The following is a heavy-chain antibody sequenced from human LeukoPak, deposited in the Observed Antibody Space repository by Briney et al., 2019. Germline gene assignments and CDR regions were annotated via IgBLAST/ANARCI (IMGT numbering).Heavy chain of an antibody. CDR2: FDPEDGET. CDR3: ARDLGSSSSNNWFDP. Sequence: ASVKVSCKVSGYTLTELSMHWVRQAPGKGLEWMGGFDPEDGETIYAQKFQGRVTMTEDTSTDTAYMELSSLRCEDTAVYYCARDLGSSSSNNWFDPWGQGTLVTVSS. V-gene: IGHV1-24*01. CDR1: GYTLTELS. J-gene: IGHJ5*02. D-gene: IGHD6-6*01.